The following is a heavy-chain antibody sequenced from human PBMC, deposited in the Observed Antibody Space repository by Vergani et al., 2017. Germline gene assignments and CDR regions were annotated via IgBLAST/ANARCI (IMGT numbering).Heavy chain of an antibody. CDR3: AKEVTMIVGDDY. Sequence: VQLVASGGDLVEPGRSLRLSCAASGFIFDDYAMHWVRQVPGKGLEWVSGISWNSKSEAYADSVKGRFTISRDNSKNTLYLQMNSLRAEDTAVYYCAKEVTMIVGDDYWGQGTLVTVSS. D-gene: IGHD3-22*01. CDR1: GFIFDDYA. V-gene: IGHV3-9*01. CDR2: ISWNSKSE. J-gene: IGHJ4*02.